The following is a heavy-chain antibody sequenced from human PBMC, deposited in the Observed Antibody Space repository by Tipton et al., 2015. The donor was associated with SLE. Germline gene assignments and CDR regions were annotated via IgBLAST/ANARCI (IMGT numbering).Heavy chain of an antibody. D-gene: IGHD3-16*01. CDR2: IYYSGST. CDR1: GASIGSHH. V-gene: IGHV4-59*11. Sequence: TLSLTCTVSGASIGSHHWTWIRQPPGKGLEWIGNIYYSGSTNYNPSLKSRVTISVDTSKNQFSLKLSSVTAADTAVYYCARSGGMVFFNWGQGTLVTVSS. J-gene: IGHJ4*02. CDR3: ARSGGMVFFN.